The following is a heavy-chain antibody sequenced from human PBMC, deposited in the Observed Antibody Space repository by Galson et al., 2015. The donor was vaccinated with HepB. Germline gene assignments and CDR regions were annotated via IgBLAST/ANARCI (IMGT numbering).Heavy chain of an antibody. CDR1: GFTFSSYG. CDR2: IWYDGSNK. Sequence: SLRLSCAASGFTFSSYGMHWVRQAPGKGLEWVAVIWYDGSNKYYADSVKGRFTISRDNSKNTLYLQMNSLRAEDTAVYYCSREREGIVATSSYFDYWGQGTLGTVST. V-gene: IGHV3-33*01. D-gene: IGHD5-12*01. J-gene: IGHJ4*02. CDR3: SREREGIVATSSYFDY.